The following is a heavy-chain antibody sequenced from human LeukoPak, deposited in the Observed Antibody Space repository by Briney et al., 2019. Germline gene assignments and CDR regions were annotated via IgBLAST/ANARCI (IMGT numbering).Heavy chain of an antibody. D-gene: IGHD6-13*01. CDR1: GYTFPGYY. CDR2: INPNSGGT. V-gene: IGHV1-2*06. CDR3: ARVSIAAAGTISGYYYYMDV. Sequence: GASVKVSCKASGYTFPGYYMHWVLQDPGQGLEWMGRINPNSGGTNYAQKFQGRVTMTRDTSISKAYMELSRLRSDDTAVYYCARVSIAAAGTISGYYYYMDVWGKGTTVTVSS. J-gene: IGHJ6*03.